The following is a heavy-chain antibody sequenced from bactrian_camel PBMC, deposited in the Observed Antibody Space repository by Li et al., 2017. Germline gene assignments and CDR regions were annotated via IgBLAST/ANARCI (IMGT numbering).Heavy chain of an antibody. CDR3: AAGGCHHDPLSNPRNFQY. CDR1: GNSVSRYC. V-gene: IGHV3-2*01. J-gene: IGHJ4*01. Sequence: VQLVESGGRSVQAGGSLRLSCAATGNSVSRYCMCWFRQAPGKQRESVAVIDVNDKPTYANSMKDRFTISKDHAKNNLILEMSSLKPNDTAVYTCAAGGCHHDPLSNPRNFQYWGQGTQVTVS. CDR2: IDVNDKP.